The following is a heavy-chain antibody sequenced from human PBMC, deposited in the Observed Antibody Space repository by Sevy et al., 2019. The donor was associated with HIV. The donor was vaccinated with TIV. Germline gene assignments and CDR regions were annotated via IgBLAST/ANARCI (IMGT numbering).Heavy chain of an antibody. J-gene: IGHJ4*02. D-gene: IGHD6-25*01. Sequence: ASVKVSGKASGGTFSSYAISWVRQAPGQGLEWMGGIIPILGIANYAQKFQGRVTITADKSTSTAYMELSSLRSEDTAVYYCARDGPAAVGPEAFDYWGQGTLVTVSS. CDR2: IIPILGIA. V-gene: IGHV1-69*10. CDR1: GGTFSSYA. CDR3: ARDGPAAVGPEAFDY.